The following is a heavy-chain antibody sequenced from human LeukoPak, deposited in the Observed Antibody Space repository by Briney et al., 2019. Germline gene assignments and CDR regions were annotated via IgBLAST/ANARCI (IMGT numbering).Heavy chain of an antibody. D-gene: IGHD2-2*01. V-gene: IGHV3-21*03. CDR3: ARDFAGYCSSSNCYLGWLDY. CDR2: IISSGSYI. J-gene: IGHJ4*02. Sequence: GGSLRLSCAASGFTFSSYTMNWVRQAPGKGLEWVSSIISSGSYIYYADSVKGRFTISRDNAKNSLYLQMNSLRAEDTAAYYCARDFAGYCSSSNCYLGWLDYWGQGTLVTVSS. CDR1: GFTFSSYT.